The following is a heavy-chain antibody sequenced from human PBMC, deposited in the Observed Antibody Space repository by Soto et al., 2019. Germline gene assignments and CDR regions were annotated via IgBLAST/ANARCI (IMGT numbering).Heavy chain of an antibody. Sequence: SETLSLTCTVFGDSITSNSYFWAWIRQPPGKGLEWIGYIYHSGSTYYNPSLKSRVTISVDPSKNQFSLNLSSLTAADTAVYYCARGKGILPYYYDSSGKGYYFDCWGQGTLVTVSS. J-gene: IGHJ4*02. CDR3: ARGKGILPYYYDSSGKGYYFDC. CDR2: IYHSGST. D-gene: IGHD3-22*01. CDR1: GDSITSNSYF. V-gene: IGHV4-39*07.